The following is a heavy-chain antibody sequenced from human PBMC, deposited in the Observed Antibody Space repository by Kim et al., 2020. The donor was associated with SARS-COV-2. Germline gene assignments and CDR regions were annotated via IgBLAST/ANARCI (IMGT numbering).Heavy chain of an antibody. V-gene: IGHV4-38-2*02. CDR2: IDHSGST. D-gene: IGHD4-4*01. J-gene: IGHJ4*02. Sequence: SETLSLTCTVSGYSISSGYYWGWIRQPPGKGLEWIGSIDHSGSTYYNSSLKSRVSISVDTSKNQFSLKLSSVTAADTAVYYCARQTTSYYFDYWGQGTLVTVSS. CDR1: GYSISSGYY. CDR3: ARQTTSYYFDY.